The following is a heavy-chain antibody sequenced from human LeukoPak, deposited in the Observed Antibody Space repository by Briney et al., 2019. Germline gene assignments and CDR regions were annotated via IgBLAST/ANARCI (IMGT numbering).Heavy chain of an antibody. CDR1: GFTFSSYA. J-gene: IGHJ4*02. CDR3: AKDPGQQLDF. D-gene: IGHD6-13*01. Sequence: GGSLRLSCAASGFTFSSYAMHWVRQAPGKGLEWVAVISYDGSNKYYADSVKGRFTISRDNSKNTLYLQMNSLRAEDTAVYYCAKDPGQQLDFRGQGTLVTVSS. V-gene: IGHV3-30*04. CDR2: ISYDGSNK.